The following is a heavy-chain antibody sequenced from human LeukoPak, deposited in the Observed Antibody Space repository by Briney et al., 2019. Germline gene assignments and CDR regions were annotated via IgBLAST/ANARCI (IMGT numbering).Heavy chain of an antibody. D-gene: IGHD1-26*01. J-gene: IGHJ4*02. CDR3: ARDLPPRSWSPFYFYY. Sequence: ASVKVSCKASGYTFTSYGICWVRQAPGQGLEWMGWISAYNGNTNYAQKLQGRVTMTTDTSTSTAYMELRSLRSDDTAVYYCARDLPPRSWSPFYFYYWAKGNLVTLSS. CDR1: GYTFTSYG. CDR2: ISAYNGNT. V-gene: IGHV1-18*01.